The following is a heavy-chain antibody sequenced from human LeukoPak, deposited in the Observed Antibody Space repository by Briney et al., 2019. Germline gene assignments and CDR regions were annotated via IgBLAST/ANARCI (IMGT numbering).Heavy chain of an antibody. D-gene: IGHD2-15*01. CDR1: GFTFSSYV. CDR3: AKDHYCSGGSCYSNSVNDAFDI. V-gene: IGHV3-30*18. Sequence: GGSLRLSCAASGFTFSSYVMHWVRQAPGKGLEWVAIISYDGSNKYYADSVKGRFTISRDNSKNTLYLQMNSLRAEDTAVYYCAKDHYCSGGSCYSNSVNDAFDIWGQGTMVTVSS. J-gene: IGHJ3*02. CDR2: ISYDGSNK.